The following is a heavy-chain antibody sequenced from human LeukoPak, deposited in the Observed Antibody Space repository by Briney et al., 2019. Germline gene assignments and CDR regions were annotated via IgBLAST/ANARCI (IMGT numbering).Heavy chain of an antibody. CDR1: GFTFSDYY. CDR2: ISSSSSYT. CDR3: ARFRTWGDKAFDY. Sequence: PGGSLRLSCAASGFTFSDYYMSWIRQAPGKGLEWVSYISSSSSYTNYADSVKGRFTISRDSAKNSLYLQMNSLRAEDTAIYYCARFRTWGDKAFDYWGQGTLVTVSS. D-gene: IGHD2-21*02. V-gene: IGHV3-11*06. J-gene: IGHJ4*02.